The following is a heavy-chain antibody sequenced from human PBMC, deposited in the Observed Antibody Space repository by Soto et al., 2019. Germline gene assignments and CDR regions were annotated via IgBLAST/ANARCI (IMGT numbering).Heavy chain of an antibody. V-gene: IGHV1-2*02. J-gene: IGHJ3*02. D-gene: IGHD2-21*01. CDR1: GYTFTCYY. CDR2: INPNSGGT. CDR3: VKDNCGADCLVAFDI. Sequence: ASVKFSCKSSGYTFTCYYMHLVRQAPGQGLEWMGWINPNSGGTNYAQKFQGRVTMTRDTSISTAYMELSRLRSDDTAVYYCVKDNCGADCLVAFDIWGQGTRVTVSS.